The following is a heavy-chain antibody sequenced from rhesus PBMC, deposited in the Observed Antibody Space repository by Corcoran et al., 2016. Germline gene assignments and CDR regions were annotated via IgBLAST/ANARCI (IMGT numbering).Heavy chain of an antibody. V-gene: IGHV3-103*01. CDR1: GFIFSSFA. Sequence: EVQLVESGGGLVQPGGSLRLSCAASGFIFSSFAIYWVRQAPGKGLECISAINSGGSHIYDADSVKGRFTISRDNSKNTLSLQMNSLRAEDTAVYYCARRIAVGLYGLDSWGQGVVVTVSS. J-gene: IGHJ6*01. CDR3: ARRIAVGLYGLDS. D-gene: IGHD6-13*01. CDR2: INSGGSHI.